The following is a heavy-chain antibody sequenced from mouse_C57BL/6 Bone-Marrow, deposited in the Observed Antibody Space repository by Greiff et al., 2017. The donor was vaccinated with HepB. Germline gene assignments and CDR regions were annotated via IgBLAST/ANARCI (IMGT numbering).Heavy chain of an antibody. V-gene: IGHV1-50*01. CDR1: GYTFTSYW. Sequence: VKLKQPGAELVKPGASVKLSCKASGYTFTSYWMQWVKQRPGQGLEWIGEIDPSDSYTNYNQKFKGKATLTVDTSSSTAYMQLSSLTSEDSAVYYCARDGNGFAYWGQGTLVTVSA. CDR3: ARDGNGFAY. J-gene: IGHJ3*01. D-gene: IGHD1-1*01. CDR2: IDPSDSYT.